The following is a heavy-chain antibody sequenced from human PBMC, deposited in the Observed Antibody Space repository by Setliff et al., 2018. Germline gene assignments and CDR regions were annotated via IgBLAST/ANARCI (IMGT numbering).Heavy chain of an antibody. CDR3: ARVRSSSWLVVNWFDP. CDR1: GYTFAGYY. D-gene: IGHD6-13*01. V-gene: IGHV1-2*06. CDR2: INPNSGGT. Sequence: ASVKVSCKASGYTFAGYYMHWVRQAPGQGLEWMGRINPNSGGTNYAQKFQGRVTMTRDTSISTAYMELSRLRSDDTAVYYCARVRSSSWLVVNWFDPWGQGTLVTVSS. J-gene: IGHJ5*02.